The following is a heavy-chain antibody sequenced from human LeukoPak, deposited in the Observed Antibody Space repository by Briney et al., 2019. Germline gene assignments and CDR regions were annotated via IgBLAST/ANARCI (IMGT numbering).Heavy chain of an antibody. CDR3: ARDKIAAAATDY. V-gene: IGHV3-33*08. CDR1: RFTFSNYA. Sequence: PGGSLRLSCAASRFTFSNYAMHWVRQAPGKGLEWVAVIWYDGSNKYYADSVKGRFTISRDNSKNTLYLQMNSLRAEDTAVYYCARDKIAAAATDYWGQGTLVTVSS. CDR2: IWYDGSNK. D-gene: IGHD6-13*01. J-gene: IGHJ4*02.